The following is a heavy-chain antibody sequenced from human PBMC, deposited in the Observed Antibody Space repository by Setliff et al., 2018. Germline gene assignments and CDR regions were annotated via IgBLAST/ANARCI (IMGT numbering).Heavy chain of an antibody. CDR1: GGTFSRYA. J-gene: IGHJ4*02. Sequence: ASVKVSCKASGGTFSRYAISWVRQAPGQGLAWMGRINPSSGGISYAQKLQGRVIMTRDTSTSTVYMEVSRLRSEDTAVYHCARESVEMTTSTRSGFDYWGQGTLVTVSS. CDR2: INPSSGGI. V-gene: IGHV1-46*04. D-gene: IGHD4-17*01. CDR3: ARESVEMTTSTRSGFDY.